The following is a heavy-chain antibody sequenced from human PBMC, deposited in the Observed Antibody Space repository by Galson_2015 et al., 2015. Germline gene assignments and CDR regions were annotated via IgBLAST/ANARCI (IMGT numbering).Heavy chain of an antibody. V-gene: IGHV5-51*01. CDR1: GYSFTNYW. Sequence: QSGAEVKKPGESLKISCQGFGYSFTNYWIGWVRQMPGRGLEWMGIIYPGDSDTRYSPSFQGQVTISADKSISTAYLQWSSLRASDTAIFYCAGRLGYCSSSSCYAYWYFDLWGRGTLVTVSS. CDR3: AGRLGYCSSSSCYAYWYFDL. D-gene: IGHD2-2*01. J-gene: IGHJ2*01. CDR2: IYPGDSDT.